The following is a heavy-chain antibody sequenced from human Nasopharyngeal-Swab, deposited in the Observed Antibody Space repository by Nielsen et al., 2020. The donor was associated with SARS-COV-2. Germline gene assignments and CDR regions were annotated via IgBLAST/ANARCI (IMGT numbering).Heavy chain of an antibody. Sequence: VRQAPGKGLEWVSSISSSSSYIYYADSVKGRFTISRDNAKNSLYLQMNSLRAEDTAVYYRAREGAYYYDSSGYLPMDYWGQGTLVTVSS. V-gene: IGHV3-21*01. CDR2: ISSSSSYI. J-gene: IGHJ4*02. D-gene: IGHD3-22*01. CDR3: AREGAYYYDSSGYLPMDY.